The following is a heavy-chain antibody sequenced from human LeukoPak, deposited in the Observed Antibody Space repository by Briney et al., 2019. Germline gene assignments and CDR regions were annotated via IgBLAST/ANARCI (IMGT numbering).Heavy chain of an antibody. CDR2: INHSGST. CDR3: ARVKDTAMTMYYYYYMDV. D-gene: IGHD5-18*01. CDR1: GGSFSGYY. Sequence: SENLSLTCAVYGGSFSGYYWSWIRQPPGKGLEWIGEINHSGSTNYNPSLKSRVTISVDTSKNQFSLKLSSVTAADTAVYYCARVKDTAMTMYYYYYMDVWGKGTTVTVSS. V-gene: IGHV4-34*01. J-gene: IGHJ6*03.